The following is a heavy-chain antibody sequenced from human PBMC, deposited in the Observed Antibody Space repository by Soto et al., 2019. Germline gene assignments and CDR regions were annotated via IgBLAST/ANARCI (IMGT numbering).Heavy chain of an antibody. D-gene: IGHD3-22*01. V-gene: IGHV4-30-4*01. Sequence: QVQLQESGPGLVKPSQTLSLTCTVSGGSISSGDYYWSWIRQPPGKGLEWIGYIYYSGSTYYNPSLKSRVTISLDTSTNQFSLKLGSVTAADTAVYYCARGFKYYDSSGYYLLPVLDYWGQGTLVTVSS. CDR1: GGSISSGDYY. CDR2: IYYSGST. J-gene: IGHJ4*02. CDR3: ARGFKYYDSSGYYLLPVLDY.